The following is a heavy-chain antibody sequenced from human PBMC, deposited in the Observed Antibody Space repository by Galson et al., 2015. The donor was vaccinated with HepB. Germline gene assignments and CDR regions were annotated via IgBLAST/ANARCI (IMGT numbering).Heavy chain of an antibody. V-gene: IGHV3-23*01. J-gene: IGHJ6*02. CDR2: ISGSGGST. CDR1: GFTFSSYA. D-gene: IGHD3-3*01. CDR3: AKGWDFWSGYYIYGMDV. Sequence: SLRLSCAASGFTFSSYAMSWVRQAPGKGLEWVSAISGSGGSTYYADSVKGRFTISRDNSKNTLYLQMNSLRAEDTAVYYCAKGWDFWSGYYIYGMDVWGQGTTVTVSS.